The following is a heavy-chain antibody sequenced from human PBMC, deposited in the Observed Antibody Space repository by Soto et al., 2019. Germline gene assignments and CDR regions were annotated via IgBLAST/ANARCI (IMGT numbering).Heavy chain of an antibody. Sequence: QITLKESGTTLVKPTQTLTLTCTFSGFSLSTNGVGVGWFRQPPGKALEWLALIYWDNDKRYIPSLERRLTITKDTSKNQVVLIMTNMDPVDTATYYCAHRDGDREAFWGQGTLVTVSS. J-gene: IGHJ4*02. CDR3: AHRDGDREAF. CDR1: GFSLSTNGVG. V-gene: IGHV2-5*02. CDR2: IYWDNDK. D-gene: IGHD4-17*01.